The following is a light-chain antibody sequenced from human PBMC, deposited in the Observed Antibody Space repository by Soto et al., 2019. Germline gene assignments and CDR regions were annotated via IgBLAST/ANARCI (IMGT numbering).Light chain of an antibody. J-gene: IGLJ1*01. CDR3: ISYTSDDVRYV. CDR2: EVS. CDR1: SSDIGVYDY. V-gene: IGLV2-14*01. Sequence: QSVLTQPASLSGSPGQSITISCTGTSSDIGVYDYVSWYQHHPGRAPKLIVSEVSHRPSGVSNRFSGSKSGNTASLTISGLQSEDEADYYCISYTSDDVRYVFGTVTKVTVL.